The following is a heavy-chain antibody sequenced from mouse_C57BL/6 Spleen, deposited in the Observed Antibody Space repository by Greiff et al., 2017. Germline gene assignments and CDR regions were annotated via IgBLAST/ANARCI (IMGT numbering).Heavy chain of an antibody. CDR3: ARGRRDYYGDYFDY. J-gene: IGHJ2*01. D-gene: IGHD1-1*01. CDR2: IYPGDGDT. Sequence: QVQLQQSGAELVKPGASVKISCKASGYAFSSYWMNWVKQRPGKGLEWIGQIYPGDGDTNYTGKFKGKGQLTAAKSSSTAYMQLSSLTSEDSAVYFSARGRRDYYGDYFDYWGQGTTLIVSS. CDR1: GYAFSSYW. V-gene: IGHV1-80*01.